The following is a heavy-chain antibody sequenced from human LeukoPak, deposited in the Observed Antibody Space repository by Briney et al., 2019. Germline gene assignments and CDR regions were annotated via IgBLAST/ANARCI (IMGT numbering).Heavy chain of an antibody. CDR3: ARKLWFGEPGDY. D-gene: IGHD3-10*01. J-gene: IGHJ4*02. Sequence: VQPGGSLRLSCAASGFPFSGYWMSWVRQAPGKGLEWVASIKEDGSEKYYVDSVRGRLTISRDNAKNSLFLQMSSLRAEDTAEYYGARKLWFGEPGDYWGQGTLVTVSS. CDR1: GFPFSGYW. V-gene: IGHV3-7*01. CDR2: IKEDGSEK.